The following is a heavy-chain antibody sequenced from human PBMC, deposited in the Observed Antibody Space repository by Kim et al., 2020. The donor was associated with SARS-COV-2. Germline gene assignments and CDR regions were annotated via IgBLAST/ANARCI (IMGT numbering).Heavy chain of an antibody. D-gene: IGHD3-22*01. CDR3: ARDDYDSSGYYSPFDY. V-gene: IGHV1-69*13. J-gene: IGHJ4*02. Sequence: SVKVSCKASGGTFSSYAISWVRQAPGQGLEWMGGIIPIFGTANYAQKFQGRVTITADESTGTAYMELSSLRSEDTAVYYCARDDYDSSGYYSPFDYWGQGTLVTVSS. CDR2: IIPIFGTA. CDR1: GGTFSSYA.